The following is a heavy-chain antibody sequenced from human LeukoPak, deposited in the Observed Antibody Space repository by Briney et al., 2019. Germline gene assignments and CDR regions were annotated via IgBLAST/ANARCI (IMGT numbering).Heavy chain of an antibody. J-gene: IGHJ4*02. V-gene: IGHV4-59*03. CDR3: AAESERWLVRS. D-gene: IGHD6-19*01. CDR1: GGSFSSYY. Sequence: SETLSLTCTVSGGSFSSYYWSWIRQPPGKGLEWVGQIYYSGGTNYNPSLKSRVSISIDTSKNLFSLKLNSVTAADTAVYYCAAESERWLVRSWGQGTLVTVSS. CDR2: IYYSGGT.